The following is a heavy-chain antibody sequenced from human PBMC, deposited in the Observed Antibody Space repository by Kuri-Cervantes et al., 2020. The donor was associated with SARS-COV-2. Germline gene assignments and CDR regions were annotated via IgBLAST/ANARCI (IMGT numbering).Heavy chain of an antibody. V-gene: IGHV1-3*02. CDR2: SNAGNGNT. J-gene: IGHJ3*02. D-gene: IGHD3-9*01. CDR1: GYTFTSYA. CDR3: ARLYDILTGYPRVLAMDI. Sequence: ASVKVSCKASGYTFTSYAMHWVRQAPGQRLEWMGWSNAGNGNTKYSQEFQGRVTITRDTSASTAYMELSSLRSEDTAVYYCARLYDILTGYPRVLAMDIWGQGTMVTVSS.